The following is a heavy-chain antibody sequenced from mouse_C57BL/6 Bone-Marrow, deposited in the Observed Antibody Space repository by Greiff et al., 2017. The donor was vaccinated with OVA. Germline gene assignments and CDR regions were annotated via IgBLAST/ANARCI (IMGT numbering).Heavy chain of an antibody. D-gene: IGHD2-1*01. CDR1: GYTFTSYG. V-gene: IGHV1-81*01. CDR3: ARLDGNYVDFDY. J-gene: IGHJ2*01. Sequence: LQESGAELARPGASVKLSCKASGYTFTSYGISWVKQRTGQGLEWIGEIYPRSGNTYYNEKFKGKATLTADKSSSTAYMELRSLTSEDSAVYFCARLDGNYVDFDYWGQGTTLTVSS. CDR2: IYPRSGNT.